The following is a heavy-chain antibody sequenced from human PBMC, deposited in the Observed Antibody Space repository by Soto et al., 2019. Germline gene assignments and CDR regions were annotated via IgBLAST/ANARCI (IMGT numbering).Heavy chain of an antibody. V-gene: IGHV3-15*07. CDR2: IKRKIDGETT. CDR1: GFSITNAW. CDR3: TTGSVESV. J-gene: IGHJ6*02. D-gene: IGHD2-15*01. Sequence: EVQLVESGGGLVKPGGSLRLSCVASGFSITNAWMNWVRQAPGKGLEWVGRIKRKIDGETTDYAAPVKGRFTISRDDSKNMLYLQMNSLKADDTALYYCTTGSVESVWGQGTTVTVSS.